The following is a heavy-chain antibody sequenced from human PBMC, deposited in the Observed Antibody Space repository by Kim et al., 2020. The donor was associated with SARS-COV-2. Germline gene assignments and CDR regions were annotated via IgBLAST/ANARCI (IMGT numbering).Heavy chain of an antibody. J-gene: IGHJ6*02. CDR1: GYTFTSYA. CDR2: INAGNGNT. V-gene: IGHV1-3*01. D-gene: IGHD6-13*01. Sequence: ASVKVSCKASGYTFTSYAMHWVRQAPGQRLEWMGWINAGNGNTKYSQKFQGRVTITRDTSASTAYMELSSLRSEDTAVYYCARPLRYSDYYYYGMDVWGQGTTVTVSS. CDR3: ARPLRYSDYYYYGMDV.